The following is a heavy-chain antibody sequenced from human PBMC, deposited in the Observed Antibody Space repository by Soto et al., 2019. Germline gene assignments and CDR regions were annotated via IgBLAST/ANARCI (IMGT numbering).Heavy chain of an antibody. CDR1: GGTFSSYT. D-gene: IGHD1-1*01. J-gene: IGHJ3*02. V-gene: IGHV1-69*02. CDR2: IIPILGIA. Sequence: QVQLVQSGAEVKKPGSSVKVSCKASGGTFSSYTISWVRQAPGQGLEWMGRIIPILGIANYAQKLQGRVMITADKSTSTAYMELSSLRSEDTAVYYCARTVQLERNDAFDIWGQGTMVTVSS. CDR3: ARTVQLERNDAFDI.